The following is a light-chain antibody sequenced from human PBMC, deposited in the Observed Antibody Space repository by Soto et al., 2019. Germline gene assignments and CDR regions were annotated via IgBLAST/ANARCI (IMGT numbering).Light chain of an antibody. J-gene: IGKJ5*01. CDR2: AAS. CDR1: QSISSN. CDR3: QQYYNWPPLT. Sequence: DIQMTQCPSSLSASVGDRVTITCGASQSISSNLNWYQQKAGKAPKLLMYAASNLQSGVPSTFSGSGSGTDFTLTTSSLQSEDFAVYYCQQYYNWPPLTFGQGT. V-gene: IGKV1-39*01.